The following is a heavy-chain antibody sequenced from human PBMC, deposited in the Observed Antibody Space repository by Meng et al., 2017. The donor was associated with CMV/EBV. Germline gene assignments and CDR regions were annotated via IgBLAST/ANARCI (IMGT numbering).Heavy chain of an antibody. V-gene: IGHV3-74*01. CDR1: GFTFSSYW. CDR3: AKGGSGGDRRYDFWSGYYY. D-gene: IGHD3-3*01. Sequence: GESLKISCAASGFTFSSYWMHWVRQAPGKGLVWVSRINSDGSSTSYADSVKGRFTISRDNAKNTLYLQMNSLRAEDTAVYYCAKGGSGGDRRYDFWSGYYYWGQGTLVTVSS. CDR2: INSDGSST. J-gene: IGHJ4*02.